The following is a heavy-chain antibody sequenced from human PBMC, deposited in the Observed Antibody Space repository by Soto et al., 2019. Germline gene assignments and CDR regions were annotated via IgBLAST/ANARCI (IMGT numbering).Heavy chain of an antibody. J-gene: IGHJ5*02. D-gene: IGHD4-17*01. CDR3: ARGAVVHDYGDYGLYNWFDP. V-gene: IGHV4-34*01. CDR1: GGSFSGYY. Sequence: SETLSLTCAVYGGSFSGYYWSWIRQPPGKGLEWIGEINHSGSTNYNPSLKSRVTISVDTSKNQFSLKLSSVTAADTAVYYCARGAVVHDYGDYGLYNWFDPWGQGTLVTVSS. CDR2: INHSGST.